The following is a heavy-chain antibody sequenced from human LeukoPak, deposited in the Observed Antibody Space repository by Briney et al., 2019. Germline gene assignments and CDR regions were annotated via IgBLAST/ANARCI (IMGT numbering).Heavy chain of an antibody. D-gene: IGHD2-2*01. CDR3: ARGLIPAARMVWFDP. J-gene: IGHJ5*02. CDR2: ISGSSRYI. CDR1: GCTFSSHR. Sequence: GGSLRLSCAACGCTFSSHRMNWVRRAPGKGLEWGSSISGSSRYIYYVDSEKDRFTICRDNARNSLYLQTNRLRAEDTAVYYCARGLIPAARMVWFDPWGQGTLVTVSS. V-gene: IGHV3-21*01.